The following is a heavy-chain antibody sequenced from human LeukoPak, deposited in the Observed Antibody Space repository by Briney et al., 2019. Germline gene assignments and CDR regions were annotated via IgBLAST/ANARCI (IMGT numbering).Heavy chain of an antibody. V-gene: IGHV3-21*06. CDR3: ATLEVPAAMIDAFHI. J-gene: IGHJ3*02. D-gene: IGHD2-2*01. Sequence: GGSLRLSCVVSGFTFNSYTMNWVRQAPGKGLEWVSSTSSSSSNTYYADSVKGRFTISRDNAKNSLYLQMNSLRAEDTAVYYCATLEVPAAMIDAFHIWGQGTMVTVSS. CDR2: TSSSSSNT. CDR1: GFTFNSYT.